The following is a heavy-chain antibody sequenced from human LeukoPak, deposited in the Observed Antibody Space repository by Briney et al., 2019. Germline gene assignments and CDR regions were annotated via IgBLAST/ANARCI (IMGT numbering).Heavy chain of an antibody. CDR3: ARDLDYYDGSGYSSSALDY. J-gene: IGHJ4*02. Sequence: GGSLRLSCAASGFSFSSYTMNWVRQAPGGGLEWVSSISSSSTYIYYADSVRGRFTVSRDNAKNALYLQMNSLRAEDTAVYFCARDLDYYDGSGYSSSALDYWGQGTLLTVSS. CDR2: ISSSSTYI. V-gene: IGHV3-21*01. CDR1: GFSFSSYT. D-gene: IGHD3-22*01.